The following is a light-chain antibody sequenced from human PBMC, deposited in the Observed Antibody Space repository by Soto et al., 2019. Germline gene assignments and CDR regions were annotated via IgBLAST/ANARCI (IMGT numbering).Light chain of an antibody. J-gene: IGKJ4*01. CDR2: DAS. Sequence: EIVLTQSPATLSLSPGERATLSCRASQSVSSYLAWYQQKPGQAPRLLIYDASNRATGIPARFSGSGSGTDFTLTISCLEPEDCAVYYCHQRSNWPSTFGGGTKVEIK. CDR1: QSVSSY. CDR3: HQRSNWPST. V-gene: IGKV3-11*01.